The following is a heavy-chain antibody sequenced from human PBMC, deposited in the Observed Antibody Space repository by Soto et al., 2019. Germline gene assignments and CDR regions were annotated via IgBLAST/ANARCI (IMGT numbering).Heavy chain of an antibody. CDR3: ASSHNFDY. J-gene: IGHJ4*02. CDR2: MNPNSGDT. Sequence: ASVKVSCKASGYTFTSYDINWVRQASGQGLEWMGWMNPNSGDTVYAQKFQGRVTMTRNTSISTAYMELSSLRSEDTAVYYCASSHNFDYWGQGTLVTVSS. CDR1: GYTFTSYD. V-gene: IGHV1-8*01.